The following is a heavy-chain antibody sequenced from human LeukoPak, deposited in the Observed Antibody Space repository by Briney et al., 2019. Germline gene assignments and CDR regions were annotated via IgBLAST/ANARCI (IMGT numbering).Heavy chain of an antibody. J-gene: IGHJ4*02. CDR1: GFTVGNNY. D-gene: IGHD2-8*01. Sequence: GGSLRLSCAASGFTVGNNYMNWVRQAPGKGLEWVSLIFSHGETSYADSVKGRFTISRDNSKNTLYLQMNGLRVEDTAVYYCARAPPEFSINTYAWGQGPLVTVSS. CDR3: ARAPPEFSINTYA. V-gene: IGHV3-66*01. CDR2: IFSHGET.